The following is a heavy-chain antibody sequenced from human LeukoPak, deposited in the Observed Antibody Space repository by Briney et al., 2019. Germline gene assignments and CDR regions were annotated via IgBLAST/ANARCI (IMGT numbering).Heavy chain of an antibody. Sequence: PGGSLRLSCAASGFTFDDYAMHWVRQAPGKGLEWVSGISWNSGSIGYADSVKGRFTISRDNAKNTLYLQMNSLRAEDTAVYYCAKSIFGVVILKRYGMDVWGQGTTVTVSS. V-gene: IGHV3-9*01. CDR3: AKSIFGVVILKRYGMDV. CDR1: GFTFDDYA. J-gene: IGHJ6*02. CDR2: ISWNSGSI. D-gene: IGHD3-3*01.